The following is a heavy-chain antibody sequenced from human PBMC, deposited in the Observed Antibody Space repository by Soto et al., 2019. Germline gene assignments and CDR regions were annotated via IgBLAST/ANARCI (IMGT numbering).Heavy chain of an antibody. CDR3: ARYEDSSSFDY. V-gene: IGHV3-33*01. D-gene: IGHD6-6*01. J-gene: IGHJ4*02. CDR1: GFTFSSYG. Sequence: PGGSLRLSCAASGFTFSSYGMDWVRQAPGKGLEWVAVIWYDGSNTYYADSVKGRFTISRDNSKNTLYLQMNSLRAEDTAVYYCARYEDSSSFDYWGQGTLVTVSS. CDR2: IWYDGSNT.